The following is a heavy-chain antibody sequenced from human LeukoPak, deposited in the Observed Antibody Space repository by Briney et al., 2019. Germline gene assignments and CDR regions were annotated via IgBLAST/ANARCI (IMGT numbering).Heavy chain of an antibody. CDR3: ARDGYCGGDCYPVAEYFQH. CDR2: IIPIFGTA. Sequence: ASVKVSCKASGGTFSSYAISWVRQAPVQGLEWMGGIIPIFGTANYAQKFQGRVTITADESTSTAYMELSSLRSEDTAVYYCARDGYCGGDCYPVAEYFQHWGQGTLVTVSS. CDR1: GGTFSSYA. V-gene: IGHV1-69*13. D-gene: IGHD2-21*02. J-gene: IGHJ1*01.